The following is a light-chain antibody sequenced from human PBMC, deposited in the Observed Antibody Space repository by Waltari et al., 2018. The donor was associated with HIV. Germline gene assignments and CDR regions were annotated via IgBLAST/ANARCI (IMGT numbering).Light chain of an antibody. CDR2: MNN. CDR1: SYNIGGHY. CDR3: ATWDDSLSGSL. V-gene: IGLV1-47*01. Sequence: QSVLTQPPSASVTPGQRVTISCSGSSYNIGGHYVYWYQHLPGTAPKLLIYMNNQRPSGVPGRFSGSKSGTSASLAISGLRSEDEADYYCATWDDSLSGSLFGGGTKLTVL. J-gene: IGLJ2*01.